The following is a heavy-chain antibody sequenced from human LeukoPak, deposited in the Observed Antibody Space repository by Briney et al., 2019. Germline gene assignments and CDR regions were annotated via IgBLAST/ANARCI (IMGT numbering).Heavy chain of an antibody. CDR3: AGSGGSYDY. Sequence: GGSLRLSCAVSGFTFSTYAMNWVRQAPGKGLEYVSAISSNGGSTYYAKSVKGRFTISRDNSKNTLYLQMGSLRAEDMAVYYCAGSGGSYDYWGQGTLVTVSS. J-gene: IGHJ4*02. V-gene: IGHV3-64*01. CDR1: GFTFSTYA. CDR2: ISSNGGST. D-gene: IGHD1-26*01.